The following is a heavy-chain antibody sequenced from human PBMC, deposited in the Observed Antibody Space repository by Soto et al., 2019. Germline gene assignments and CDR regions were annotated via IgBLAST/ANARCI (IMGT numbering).Heavy chain of an antibody. V-gene: IGHV5-10-1*01. D-gene: IGHD6-19*01. CDR2: IDPSDSYT. Sequence: GESLKISCKGSGYSFTSYWLRWVRQMPGKGLEWMGRIDPSDSYTNYSPSFQGHVTISADKSISTAYLQWSSLKASDTAMYYCARQAKSSGWYQGYYYYGMDVWGQGTTVTVSS. J-gene: IGHJ6*02. CDR1: GYSFTSYW. CDR3: ARQAKSSGWYQGYYYYGMDV.